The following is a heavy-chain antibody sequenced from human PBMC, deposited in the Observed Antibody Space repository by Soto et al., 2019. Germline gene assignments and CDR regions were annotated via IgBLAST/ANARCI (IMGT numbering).Heavy chain of an antibody. CDR1: GDSIKSNVW. Sequence: SETLSLTCSVSGDSIKSNVWWSCVRQSPGKTREGMGEVFHKGITNYNPSLSGRVTMSADKANNHSSPTLTSVTAADTGIYYCARDAAVTGEADRFDYWGQGILVTVSS. D-gene: IGHD6-19*01. V-gene: IGHV4-4*02. J-gene: IGHJ4*02. CDR2: VFHKGIT. CDR3: ARDAAVTGEADRFDY.